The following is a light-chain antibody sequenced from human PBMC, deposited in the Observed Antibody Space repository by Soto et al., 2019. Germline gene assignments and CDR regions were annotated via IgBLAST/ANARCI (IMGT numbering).Light chain of an antibody. V-gene: IGLV2-14*01. CDR1: SSDVGGYNY. J-gene: IGLJ2*01. CDR2: EVT. Sequence: QSALTQPASVSGSPGQSITISCTGTSSDVGGYNYVSWYQQHPGKAPKLMIYEVTYRPSGVSNRFSGSKSGNTASLTISGLQAEDEADYYCQSYDSSIVVFGGGTKVTVL. CDR3: QSYDSSIVV.